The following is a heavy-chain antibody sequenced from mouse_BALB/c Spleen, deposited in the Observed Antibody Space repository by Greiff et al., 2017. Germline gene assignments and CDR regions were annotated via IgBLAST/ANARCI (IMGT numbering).Heavy chain of an antibody. CDR2: INPGSGGT. CDR1: GYAFTNYL. CDR3: ARTGNSNSKGDY. V-gene: IGHV1-54*01. D-gene: IGHD2-5*01. J-gene: IGHJ2*01. Sequence: QVQLKQSGAELVRPGTSVKVSCKASGYAFTNYLIEWVKQRPGQGLAWIGVINPGSGGTNYNEKFKGKATLTADKSSSTAYMQLSSLTSDDSAVYCCARTGNSNSKGDYWGRGTTLTVST.